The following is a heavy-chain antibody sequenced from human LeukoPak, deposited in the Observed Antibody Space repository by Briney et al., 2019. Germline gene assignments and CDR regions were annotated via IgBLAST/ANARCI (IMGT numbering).Heavy chain of an antibody. CDR3: ARGPRYYYDSSGYY. J-gene: IGHJ4*02. V-gene: IGHV4-34*01. CDR1: GGSFSGYY. D-gene: IGHD3-22*01. Sequence: SETLSLTCAVYGGSFSGYYWSWIRQPPGKGLEWIGEINHSGSTNYNPSLKSRVTISVDTSKNQFSLKLSSVTAADTAVYYCARGPRYYYDSSGYYWGQGTPVTVSS. CDR2: INHSGST.